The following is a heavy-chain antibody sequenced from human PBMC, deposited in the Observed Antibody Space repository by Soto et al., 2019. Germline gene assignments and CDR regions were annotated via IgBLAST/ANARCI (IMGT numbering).Heavy chain of an antibody. CDR3: ARRKDSSRYFYGMDV. Sequence: QVALQQWGAGLLKPSQTLSLTCGVSGGSFDEYFWTWIRLTPGQGLEWIGEVHHSGTSYYNPSPKSRLAVSVDTSKRQVSLTLTAVTAADTGVFYCARRKDSSRYFYGMDVWGQGTTVVVS. CDR1: GGSFDEYF. J-gene: IGHJ6*02. CDR2: VHHSGTS. D-gene: IGHD6-13*01. V-gene: IGHV4-34*02.